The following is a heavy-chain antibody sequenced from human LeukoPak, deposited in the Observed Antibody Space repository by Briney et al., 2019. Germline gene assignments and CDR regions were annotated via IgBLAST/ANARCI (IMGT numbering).Heavy chain of an antibody. J-gene: IGHJ4*02. Sequence: SETLSLTCTVSGGSISSYYWSWIRQPPGKGLAWIGYIFYSGSTNYNPSLKSRVTISVDTSNNQFSLKLSSVTAADTALYYCARHGAVAMNTFDYWGQGTLVTVSS. V-gene: IGHV4-59*08. CDR2: IFYSGST. D-gene: IGHD6-19*01. CDR1: GGSISSYY. CDR3: ARHGAVAMNTFDY.